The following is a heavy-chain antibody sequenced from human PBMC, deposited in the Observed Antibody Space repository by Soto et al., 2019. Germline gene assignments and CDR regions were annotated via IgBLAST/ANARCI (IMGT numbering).Heavy chain of an antibody. J-gene: IGHJ5*02. Sequence: SETLSLTCTVSGGSSSSYYYSWIRQPPGKGLEWIGYVHYSGSTNYNPSLKSRVTISVDTSKNQFSLRLSSATAADTAVYYCAREGGSLNWFDPWGQGTLVTVSS. CDR1: GGSSSSYY. CDR3: AREGGSLNWFDP. CDR2: VHYSGST. V-gene: IGHV4-59*01. D-gene: IGHD1-26*01.